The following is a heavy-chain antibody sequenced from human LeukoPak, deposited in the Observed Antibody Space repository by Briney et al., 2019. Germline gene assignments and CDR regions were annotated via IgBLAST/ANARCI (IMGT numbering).Heavy chain of an antibody. Sequence: GGSLRLSCAASGFTFSKFAMSWVRQAPGKGPEWVSTISSSGGDTYYADSVKGRFTVSRDNSKNTLFLQMNSLRVEDTALYYCAKVSLGSWYFFDYWGQGTLVTVSS. CDR3: AKVSLGSWYFFDY. V-gene: IGHV3-23*01. CDR1: GFTFSKFA. J-gene: IGHJ4*02. CDR2: ISSSGGDT. D-gene: IGHD6-13*01.